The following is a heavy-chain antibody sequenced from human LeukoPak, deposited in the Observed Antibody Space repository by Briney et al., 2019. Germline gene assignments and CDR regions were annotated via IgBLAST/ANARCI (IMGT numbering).Heavy chain of an antibody. V-gene: IGHV3-23*01. CDR3: ARDRSPFGDPDWFDP. CDR1: GFTFSSYA. CDR2: ISGSGGGT. D-gene: IGHD3-10*01. J-gene: IGHJ5*02. Sequence: GGSLRLSCAASGFTFSSYAMSWVRQAPGKGLEWVSGISGSGGGTNYADSVKGRFTISRDNSKNTLYLQMNSLRAEDTAVYYCARDRSPFGDPDWFDPWGQGTLVTVSS.